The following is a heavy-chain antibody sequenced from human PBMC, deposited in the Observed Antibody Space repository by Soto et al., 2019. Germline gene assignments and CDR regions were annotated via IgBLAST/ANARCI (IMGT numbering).Heavy chain of an antibody. J-gene: IGHJ6*03. V-gene: IGHV3-23*01. CDR1: GFTFSNFA. CDR2: ITGSTGTT. CDR3: AKDTSSSPYYMDV. Sequence: EVQLLESGGGSVQPGGSLRLSCAASGFTFSNFAMSWVRHAPGKGLEWVSEITGSTGTTSYADSVKGRFIISSDNSKNTVHLQMTSLRAEDTAVYYCAKDTSSSPYYMDVWGKGTKVTVSS. D-gene: IGHD2-2*01.